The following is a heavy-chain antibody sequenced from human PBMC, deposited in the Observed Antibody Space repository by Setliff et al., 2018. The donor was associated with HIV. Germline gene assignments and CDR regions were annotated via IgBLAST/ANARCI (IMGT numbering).Heavy chain of an antibody. CDR2: MNPNSGNT. CDR1: GYTFASYD. CDR3: ARDLRIPYYGMDV. V-gene: IGHV1-8*01. D-gene: IGHD2-21*01. Sequence: GASVKVSCKASGYTFASYDISWVRQATGQGPEWMGWMNPNSGNTGYAQQFHGRVIMTRNPYISTAYMELNRLSSEDTAVYYCARDLRIPYYGMDVWGQGTTVTVSS. J-gene: IGHJ6*02.